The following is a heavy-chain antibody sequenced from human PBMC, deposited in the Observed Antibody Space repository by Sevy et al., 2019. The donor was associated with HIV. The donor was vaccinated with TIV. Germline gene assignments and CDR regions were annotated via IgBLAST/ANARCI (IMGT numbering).Heavy chain of an antibody. Sequence: GGSLRLSCAASGFTFSSYGMHWVRQAPGKGLEWVAVISDDGSNKYYADSVKGRFTISRDNSKNTLYLQMNSLRAEDTAVYYCAKVGEWELLRYYFDYWGQGTLVTVSS. V-gene: IGHV3-30*18. CDR2: ISDDGSNK. J-gene: IGHJ4*02. CDR3: AKVGEWELLRYYFDY. CDR1: GFTFSSYG. D-gene: IGHD1-26*01.